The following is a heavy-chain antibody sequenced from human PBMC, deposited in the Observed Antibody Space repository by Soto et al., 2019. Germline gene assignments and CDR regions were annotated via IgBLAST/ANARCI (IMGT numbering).Heavy chain of an antibody. CDR3: ATARGYCSSTSCPGAFDI. Sequence: SVKVSCKASGGTFSSYTISWVRQAPGKRLEWMGRIIPILGIANYAQKFQGRVTITADKSTSTAYMELSSLRSEDTAVYYCATARGYCSSTSCPGAFDIWGQGTMVTVSS. J-gene: IGHJ3*02. D-gene: IGHD2-2*01. V-gene: IGHV1-69*02. CDR2: IIPILGIA. CDR1: GGTFSSYT.